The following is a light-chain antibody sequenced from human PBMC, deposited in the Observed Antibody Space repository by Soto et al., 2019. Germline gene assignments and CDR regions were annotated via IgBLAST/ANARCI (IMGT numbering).Light chain of an antibody. J-gene: IGLJ3*02. CDR1: SSDVGGYNY. CDR2: EVS. CDR3: CSNAGSYSWV. V-gene: IGLV2-14*01. Sequence: QSVLTQPASVSGSPGQSITISCTGTSSDVGGYNYVSWYQQHPGKAPKFMIYEVSNRPSGVSNRFSGSKSGNTASLTISGLQAEDEADYYCCSNAGSYSWVFGGGTKLTVL.